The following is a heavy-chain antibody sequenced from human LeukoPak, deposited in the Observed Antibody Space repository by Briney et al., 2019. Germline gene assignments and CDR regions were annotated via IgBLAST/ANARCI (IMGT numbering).Heavy chain of an antibody. J-gene: IGHJ3*02. CDR1: GFTFSSYS. CDR3: ARAVGADAFDI. D-gene: IGHD1-26*01. V-gene: IGHV3-48*04. CDR2: ISSSSSTI. Sequence: GGSLRLSCAASGFTFSSYSMNWVRQAPGKGLEWVSYISSSSSTIYYADSVKGRFTISRDNAKNSLYLQMNSLRAEDTAVYYCARAVGADAFDIWGQGTMVTVSS.